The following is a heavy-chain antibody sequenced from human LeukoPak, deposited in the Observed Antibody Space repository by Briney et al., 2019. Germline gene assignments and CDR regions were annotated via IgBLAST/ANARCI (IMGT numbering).Heavy chain of an antibody. D-gene: IGHD3-10*01. V-gene: IGHV3-9*01. Sequence: TGRSLRLSCAASGFTFDDYAMHWVRQAPGKGLEWVSGISWNSGSIGYADSVKGRFTISRDNAKNSLYLQMNSLRAEDTALYYCAKGTTANYYGSRKGFFDYWGQGTLVTVSS. CDR2: ISWNSGSI. CDR1: GFTFDDYA. J-gene: IGHJ4*02. CDR3: AKGTTANYYGSRKGFFDY.